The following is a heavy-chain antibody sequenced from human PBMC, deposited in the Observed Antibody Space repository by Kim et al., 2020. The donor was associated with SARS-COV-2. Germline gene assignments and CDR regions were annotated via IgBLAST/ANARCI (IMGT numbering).Heavy chain of an antibody. CDR3: AKDQGGAGTVFGLFDY. J-gene: IGHJ4*02. V-gene: IGHV3-23*01. D-gene: IGHD6-19*01. Sequence: VKGRFTISRDNSKNTLYLQMNSLRAEDTAVYYCAKDQGGAGTVFGLFDYWGQGTLVTVSS.